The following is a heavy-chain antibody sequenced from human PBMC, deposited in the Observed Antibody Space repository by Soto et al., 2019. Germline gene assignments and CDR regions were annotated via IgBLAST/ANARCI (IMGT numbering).Heavy chain of an antibody. J-gene: IGHJ4*02. D-gene: IGHD6-19*01. CDR1: GFTFSNYW. Sequence: EVQLVESGGGLVQPGGSLRLSCAASGFTFSNYWMHWVRQAPGKGLVWVSRINSDGSHITYADSVKGRFTISRDNAKNTLYLQMNSLRAEDTAAYYCVREWLFPDYYFDYWGQGTLVTVSS. V-gene: IGHV3-74*01. CDR2: INSDGSHI. CDR3: VREWLFPDYYFDY.